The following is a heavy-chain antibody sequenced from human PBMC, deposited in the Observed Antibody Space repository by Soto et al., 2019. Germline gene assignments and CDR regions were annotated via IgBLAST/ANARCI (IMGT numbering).Heavy chain of an antibody. CDR1: GYTFTGYY. CDR2: INPNSGGT. D-gene: IGHD4-17*01. J-gene: IGHJ4*02. Sequence: QVQLVQSGTEVKKPGASVKVSCKASGYTFTGYYMHWVRQAPGQGLEWMGWINPNSGGTNYAQKFQGWVTMTRDTSISTAYMEPSRLRSDDTAVYYCARASYTVTFFDYWGKGTLVTVSS. V-gene: IGHV1-2*04. CDR3: ARASYTVTFFDY.